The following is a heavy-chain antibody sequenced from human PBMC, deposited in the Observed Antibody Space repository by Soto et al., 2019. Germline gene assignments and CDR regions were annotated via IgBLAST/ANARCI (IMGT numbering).Heavy chain of an antibody. CDR2: INYSGRT. J-gene: IGHJ5*02. CDR1: GGSISSSSIY. Sequence: SGTLSLTCTVFGGSISSSSIYWGWIRQPPGKGLEWIGSINYSGRTYYSPSLRSRVTMSVDTSKNQFSLKLSSVTAADTAVYYCARHTDLDPWGQGTLVTVSS. V-gene: IGHV4-39*01. CDR3: ARHTDLDP.